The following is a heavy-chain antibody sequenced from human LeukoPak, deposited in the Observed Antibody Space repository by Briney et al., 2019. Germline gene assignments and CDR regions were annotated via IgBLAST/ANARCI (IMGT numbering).Heavy chain of an antibody. CDR2: IKQDGSDK. V-gene: IGHV3-7*01. CDR3: ARGLGGY. Sequence: GGSLRLSCAASGFTFSDHWMTWVRQAPGKGLEWMANIKQDGSDKHYVDSVKGRFTISRDNAKNSLYLQMNSLRAEDTAVYYCARGLGGYWGQGTLVTVSA. D-gene: IGHD5-12*01. J-gene: IGHJ4*02. CDR1: GFTFSDHW.